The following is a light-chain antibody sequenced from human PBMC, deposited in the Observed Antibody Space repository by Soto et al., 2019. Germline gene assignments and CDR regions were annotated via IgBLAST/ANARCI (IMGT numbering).Light chain of an antibody. J-gene: IGKJ2*01. V-gene: IGKV3-20*01. Sequence: EIVLTQSPGTLSLSPGERATLSCRASQSVSSSHLAWYQQKPGQAPRLFMYGASNRATGIPDRFSGSGSGKDFTLSISRLEPEDFAVYYCQQYYDTPYTFGQGTRLEI. CDR2: GAS. CDR1: QSVSSSH. CDR3: QQYYDTPYT.